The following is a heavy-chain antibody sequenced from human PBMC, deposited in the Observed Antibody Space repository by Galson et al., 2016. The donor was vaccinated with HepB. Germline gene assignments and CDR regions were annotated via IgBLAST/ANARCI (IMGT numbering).Heavy chain of an antibody. CDR3: ARGDRQYSTNWYGSPTNYNWFDP. V-gene: IGHV1-69*05. CDR2: IIPLFGPA. J-gene: IGHJ5*02. D-gene: IGHD6-13*01. Sequence: QSGAEVKKPGESLRISCKASGGSFRNYSINWVRQAPGQGLEWMGGIIPLFGPANYAQKFQGRVTMTRNTSISTAYMELSSLRSEDTAVYYCARGDRQYSTNWYGSPTNYNWFDPWARDPWSPSPQ. CDR1: GGSFRNYS.